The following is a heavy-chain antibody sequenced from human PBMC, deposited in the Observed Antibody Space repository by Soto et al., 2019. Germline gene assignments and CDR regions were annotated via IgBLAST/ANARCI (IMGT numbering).Heavy chain of an antibody. V-gene: IGHV3-53*01. Sequence: PGGSLRLSCAASGFTVSSNYMSWVRQAPGKGLEWVSVIYSGGSTYYADSVKGRFTISRDNSKNTLYLQMNSLRAEDTAVYYCARERVAGTDYYYGMDVWGQGTTVTVSS. CDR2: IYSGGST. D-gene: IGHD6-19*01. J-gene: IGHJ6*02. CDR3: ARERVAGTDYYYGMDV. CDR1: GFTVSSNY.